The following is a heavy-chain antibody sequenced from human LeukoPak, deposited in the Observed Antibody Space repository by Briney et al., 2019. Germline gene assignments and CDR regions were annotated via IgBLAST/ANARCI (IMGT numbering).Heavy chain of an antibody. CDR1: GFTFSSYA. J-gene: IGHJ6*03. CDR2: ISGSGGST. Sequence: GGSLRLSCAASGFTFSSYAMSWVRQAPGKGLEWVSAISGSGGSTYYADSVKGRFTISRDNSKNTLYLQMNSLRAEDTAVYYCARSAIVVVPAAPRDYYYYYYYMDVWGKGTTVTVSS. V-gene: IGHV3-23*01. D-gene: IGHD2-2*01. CDR3: ARSAIVVVPAAPRDYYYYYYYMDV.